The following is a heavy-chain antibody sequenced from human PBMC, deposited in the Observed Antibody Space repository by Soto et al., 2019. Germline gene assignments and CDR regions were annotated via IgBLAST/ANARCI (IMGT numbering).Heavy chain of an antibody. CDR1: GGSVNNKTYY. CDR2: VYYSGTT. Sequence: PSETLSLTCSVSGGSVNNKTYYWSWIRQPPGKRLEWIGYVYYSGTTNYNPSLKSRVTISIDMSKNQFSLKLSSVTAADTAVYYCARVGRIAAAGGHFDYWGQGTLVTVSS. D-gene: IGHD6-13*01. CDR3: ARVGRIAAAGGHFDY. J-gene: IGHJ4*02. V-gene: IGHV4-61*01.